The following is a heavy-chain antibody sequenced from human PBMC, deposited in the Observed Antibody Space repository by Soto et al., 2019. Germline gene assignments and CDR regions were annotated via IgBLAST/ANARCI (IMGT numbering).Heavy chain of an antibody. Sequence: SETLSLTCAVYGGSFSGYYWSWIRQPPGKGLEWIGEINHSGSTNYNPSLKSRVTISVDTSKHQFSLKLSSVTAADTAVYYCARGIPGGTGTPFDYWGQGTMVT. CDR3: ARGIPGGTGTPFDY. CDR2: INHSGST. J-gene: IGHJ4*02. CDR1: GGSFSGYY. D-gene: IGHD7-27*01. V-gene: IGHV4-34*01.